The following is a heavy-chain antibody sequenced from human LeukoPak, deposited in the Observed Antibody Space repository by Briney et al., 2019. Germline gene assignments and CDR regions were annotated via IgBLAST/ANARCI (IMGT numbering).Heavy chain of an antibody. J-gene: IGHJ4*02. CDR2: ITGSGGNT. CDR1: GFSFSSYG. D-gene: IGHD3-22*01. CDR3: AVDWYDSSGYGTFDY. V-gene: IGHV3-23*01. Sequence: GGSLRLSCAASGFSFSSYGMSWVRQGPGKGLEWVSTITGSGGNTDYADSVKGRFTISRGNSKNTLYLQMHSLRAEDTAVYYCAVDWYDSSGYGTFDYWGQGTLVTVSS.